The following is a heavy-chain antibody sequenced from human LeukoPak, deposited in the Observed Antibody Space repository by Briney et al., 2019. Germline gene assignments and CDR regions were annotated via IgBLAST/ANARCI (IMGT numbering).Heavy chain of an antibody. CDR1: GYTFTSYE. CDR3: ARVMMRARWFDP. J-gene: IGHJ5*02. D-gene: IGHD3-16*01. CDR2: MSPDSGNT. Sequence: ASVKVSCKASGYTFTSYEINWVRQATGHGLEWMGWMSPDSGNTGYAQKFQGRVTMTRNTSISTAYMELSSLRSEDTAVYYCARVMMRARWFDPWGQGTLVTVSS. V-gene: IGHV1-8*01.